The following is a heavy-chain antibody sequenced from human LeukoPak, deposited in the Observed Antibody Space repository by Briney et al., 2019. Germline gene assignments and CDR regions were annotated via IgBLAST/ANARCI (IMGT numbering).Heavy chain of an antibody. CDR3: ARDPGPDYFDY. J-gene: IGHJ4*02. Sequence: SGGSLRLSCAASGFLVSNAWMSWVRQAPGKGLEWVAVTWYDENIKYYADSEKGRFTISRDNSENTLYLQMNNLKVEDTAVYYCARDPGPDYFDYWGQGTLVSVSS. V-gene: IGHV3-33*08. CDR1: GFLVSNAW. CDR2: TWYDENIK.